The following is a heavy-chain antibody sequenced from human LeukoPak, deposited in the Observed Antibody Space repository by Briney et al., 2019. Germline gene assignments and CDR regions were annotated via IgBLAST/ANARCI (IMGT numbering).Heavy chain of an antibody. Sequence: KPSETLSLTCTVSGYSISSGYYWVWIRQPPGKGLEWIGCIYHSGTTYYNPSLKSRITISVDTSKNQFSLKLSSVTAADTAMYYCARDRPYMDVWGKGTTVTVSS. CDR1: GYSISSGYY. V-gene: IGHV4-38-2*02. J-gene: IGHJ6*03. CDR2: IYHSGTT. CDR3: ARDRPYMDV.